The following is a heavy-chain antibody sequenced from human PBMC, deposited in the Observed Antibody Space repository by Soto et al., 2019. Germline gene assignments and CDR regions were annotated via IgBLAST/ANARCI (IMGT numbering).Heavy chain of an antibody. CDR2: INPNSGGT. V-gene: IGHV1-2*04. Sequence: AASVKVSCKASGYTFTGYYMHWVRQAPGQGLEWMGWINPNSGGTNYAQKFQGWVTMTRDTSISTAYMELSRLRSDDTAVYYCARARSDNVTMVRGVPLYYYYGMDVWGQGTTVTVSS. D-gene: IGHD3-10*01. CDR3: ARARSDNVTMVRGVPLYYYYGMDV. CDR1: GYTFTGYY. J-gene: IGHJ6*02.